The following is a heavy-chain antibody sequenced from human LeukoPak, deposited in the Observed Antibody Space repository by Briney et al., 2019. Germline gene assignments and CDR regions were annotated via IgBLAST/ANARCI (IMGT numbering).Heavy chain of an antibody. D-gene: IGHD6-6*01. CDR3: TTLMSGRPDD. CDR2: IRSTPTGGTP. V-gene: IGHV3-49*04. Sequence: GGFLRLSCTVSGLTFRERAMSWVRQAPGQGPEWVGFIRSTPTGGTPEYAASVKGGFTISRDDSKGIAYLQMNSLQTEDTAVYYCTTLMSGRPDDWGQGTLVTVSS. CDR1: GLTFRERA. J-gene: IGHJ4*02.